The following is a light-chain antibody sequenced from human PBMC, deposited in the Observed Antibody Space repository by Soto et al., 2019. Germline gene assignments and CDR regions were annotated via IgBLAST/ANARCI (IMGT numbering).Light chain of an antibody. Sequence: EVVLTQSPVTLSLSPGERATLSCRASQSFRGLLAWYQQKPGQAPRPLIYDTSSRATGIPDRFSGSGSGTDFTLTISRLEPEDFAVFFCQQYGTSEIIFGQGTRLEIK. CDR1: QSFRGL. V-gene: IGKV3-20*01. CDR3: QQYGTSEII. J-gene: IGKJ5*01. CDR2: DTS.